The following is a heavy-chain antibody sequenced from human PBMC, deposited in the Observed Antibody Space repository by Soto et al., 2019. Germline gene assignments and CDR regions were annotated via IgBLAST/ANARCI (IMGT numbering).Heavy chain of an antibody. Sequence: SETLSLTCTVSGGSISGYYWSWIRQPPGKGLEWIGYIYYSGSTNYNPSLKSRVTISIDTSKNQFSLKLSSVTAADTAVYYCARTLYGDNVDYWGQGTLVTVSS. CDR3: ARTLYGDNVDY. CDR1: GGSISGYY. CDR2: IYYSGST. V-gene: IGHV4-59*01. J-gene: IGHJ4*02. D-gene: IGHD4-17*01.